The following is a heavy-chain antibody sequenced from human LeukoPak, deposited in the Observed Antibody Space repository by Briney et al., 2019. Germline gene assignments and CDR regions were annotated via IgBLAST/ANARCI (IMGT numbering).Heavy chain of an antibody. CDR3: ARVAAAYCSSTSCYEGFYYYYYMDV. V-gene: IGHV1-18*01. Sequence: ASVKVSCKASGYTFTSYGISWVRQAPGQGLEWMGWISAYNGNTNYAQKLQGRVTMTTDTSTSTAYMELRSLRSDDTAVYYCARVAAAYCSSTSCYEGFYYYYYMDVWGKGTTVTISS. D-gene: IGHD2-2*01. J-gene: IGHJ6*03. CDR2: ISAYNGNT. CDR1: GYTFTSYG.